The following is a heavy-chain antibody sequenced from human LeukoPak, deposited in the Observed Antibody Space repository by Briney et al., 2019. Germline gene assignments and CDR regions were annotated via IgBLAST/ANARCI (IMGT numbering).Heavy chain of an antibody. CDR3: ARDRGYDPFDY. CDR1: GFTFSTSW. Sequence: GGSLRLSCAASGFTFSTSWMTWVRQAPGKGLEWVANINGDGSLNGHVASVKGRFTISRDNAKNSLYLQMNSLRAEDTAVYYCARDRGYDPFDYWGQGTLVTVSS. CDR2: INGDGSLN. D-gene: IGHD3-10*01. V-gene: IGHV3-7*01. J-gene: IGHJ4*02.